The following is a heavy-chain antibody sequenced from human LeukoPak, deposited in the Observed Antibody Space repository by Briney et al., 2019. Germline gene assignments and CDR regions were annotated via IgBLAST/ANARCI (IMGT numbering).Heavy chain of an antibody. V-gene: IGHV4-31*03. CDR3: ARGVDDYVWGREDSVYYFDY. D-gene: IGHD3-16*01. CDR2: IYYSGST. Sequence: SETLSLTCTVSGGSISSGGYYWSWIRQHPGKGLEWIGYIYYSGSTYYNPSLKSRVTISVDTSKNQFSLKLSSVTAADTAVYYCARGVDDYVWGREDSVYYFDYWGQGTLVTVSS. J-gene: IGHJ4*02. CDR1: GGSISSGGYY.